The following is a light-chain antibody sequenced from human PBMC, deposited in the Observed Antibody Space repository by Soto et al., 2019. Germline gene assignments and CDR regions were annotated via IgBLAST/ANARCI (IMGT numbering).Light chain of an antibody. J-gene: IGKJ1*01. CDR3: QQRGNWPGT. V-gene: IGKV3-11*01. CDR2: DAS. CDR1: QSVSSY. Sequence: VFMRCRGTLYLYTGERATLSCRASQSVSSYLAWYQQKPGQAPRLLIYDASNRATGIPARFSGSGSGTDFTLTISSLEPEDFAVYYCQQRGNWPGTLGQGTKVDIK.